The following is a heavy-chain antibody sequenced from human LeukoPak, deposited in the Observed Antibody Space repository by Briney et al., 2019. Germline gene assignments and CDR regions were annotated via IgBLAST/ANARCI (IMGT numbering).Heavy chain of an antibody. CDR3: ARDLPMLGYCSSTSCYLDY. J-gene: IGHJ4*02. Sequence: PGGSLRLSCAASGFTFNSYGMSWVRQAPGKGLERVSYISSSSSTIYYADSVKGRFTISRDNAKNSLYLQMNSLRAEDTAVYYCARDLPMLGYCSSTSCYLDYWGQGTLVTVSS. CDR1: GFTFNSYG. CDR2: ISSSSSTI. V-gene: IGHV3-48*04. D-gene: IGHD2-2*01.